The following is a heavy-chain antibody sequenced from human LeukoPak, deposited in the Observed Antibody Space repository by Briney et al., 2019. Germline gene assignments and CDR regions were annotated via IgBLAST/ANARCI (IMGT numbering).Heavy chain of an antibody. D-gene: IGHD2-21*02. V-gene: IGHV1-69*01. J-gene: IGHJ3*02. CDR2: IIPIFGTA. Sequence: GSSVKVSCKASGGTFSSYAISWVRQAPGHGLEWMGGIIPIFGTANYAQKFQGRVTITADESTSTAYMELSSLRSEDTAVYYCARSIVVVTAIRAFDIWGQGTMVTVSP. CDR3: ARSIVVVTAIRAFDI. CDR1: GGTFSSYA.